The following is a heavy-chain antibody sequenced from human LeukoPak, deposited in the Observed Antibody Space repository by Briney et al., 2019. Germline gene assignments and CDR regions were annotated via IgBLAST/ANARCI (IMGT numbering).Heavy chain of an antibody. J-gene: IGHJ4*02. CDR3: ARGYGDYEDY. CDR1: GGTFSSYA. V-gene: IGHV1-69*05. D-gene: IGHD4-17*01. CDR2: IIPIFGTA. Sequence: GASVKVSCKASGGTFSSYAISWVRQAPGQGLEWMGGIIPIFGTANCAQKLQGRVTMTTDTSTSTAYMELRSLRSDDTAVYYCARGYGDYEDYWGQGTLVTVSS.